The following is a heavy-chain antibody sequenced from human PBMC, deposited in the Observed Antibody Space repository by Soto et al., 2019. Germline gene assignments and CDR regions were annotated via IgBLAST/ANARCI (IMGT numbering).Heavy chain of an antibody. V-gene: IGHV1-46*01. CDR1: GYTFTSYY. Sequence: PSVKVSCKASGYTFTSYYMHWVRQAPGQGLEWMGIINPSGGSTSYAQKFQGRVTMTRDTSTSTVYMELSSLRSEDTAVYYCARAAAAGTYYYYGMDVWGQGTTVTVSS. J-gene: IGHJ6*02. CDR2: INPSGGST. CDR3: ARAAAAGTYYYYGMDV. D-gene: IGHD6-13*01.